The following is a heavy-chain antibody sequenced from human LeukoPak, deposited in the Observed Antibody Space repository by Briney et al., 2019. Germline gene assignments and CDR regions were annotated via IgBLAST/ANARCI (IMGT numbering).Heavy chain of an antibody. CDR3: DYSNEN. V-gene: IGHV3-23*01. Sequence: GWSLRLSCAAPGFTFSSYAMSWVRQAPGKGLEWVSGISGSGGSTYYADSVKGRFTISRDNSKNTPYLQMKCLTAENTAVYDRDYSNENWGKWTKVTVSS. CDR2: ISGSGGST. J-gene: IGHJ6*04. CDR1: GFTFSSYA. D-gene: IGHD4-11*01.